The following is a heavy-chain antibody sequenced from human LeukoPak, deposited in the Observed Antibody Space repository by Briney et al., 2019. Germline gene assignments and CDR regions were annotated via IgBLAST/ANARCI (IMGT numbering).Heavy chain of an antibody. CDR2: IWYDGSNK. CDR1: GFTFSSYW. Sequence: GGSLRLSCAASGFTFSSYWMHWVRQAPGKGLEWVAVIWYDGSNKYYADSVKGRFTISRDNSKNTLYLQMNSLRAEDTAVYYCARDKKVRGVIHDYYYYYGMDVWGQGTTVTVSS. J-gene: IGHJ6*02. CDR3: ARDKKVRGVIHDYYYYYGMDV. V-gene: IGHV3-33*08. D-gene: IGHD3-10*01.